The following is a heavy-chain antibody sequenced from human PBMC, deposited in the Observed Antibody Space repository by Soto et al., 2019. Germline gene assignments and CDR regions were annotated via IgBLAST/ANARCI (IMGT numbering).Heavy chain of an antibody. V-gene: IGHV3-48*02. CDR3: ARSGEGHFDY. CDR1: GFPFSIYS. D-gene: IGHD3-10*01. J-gene: IGHJ4*02. Sequence: EVQLVESGGGLVQPGGSLRLSCAASGFPFSIYSMNWVRQAPGKGLEWSSYITSDTNTIKYADSVKGRFTISRDNAKNLVYLQMKSLRDEDTAVYFCARSGEGHFDYWGQGTVVTVSS. CDR2: ITSDTNTI.